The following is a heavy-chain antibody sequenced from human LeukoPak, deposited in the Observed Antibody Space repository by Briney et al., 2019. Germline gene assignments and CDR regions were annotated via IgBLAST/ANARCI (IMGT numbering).Heavy chain of an antibody. CDR2: ISGSGDVT. Sequence: PGGSLRLSCAVSGFTFSSHGMSWLRQAPGEEPEWVSAISGSGDVTYYADSVKGRFTISRDNSKNTLYLQMGSLSAGDMALYYCAKHHPSSRGHDFWGQGTLVTVSS. D-gene: IGHD6-6*01. V-gene: IGHV3-23*01. J-gene: IGHJ4*02. CDR1: GFTFSSHG. CDR3: AKHHPSSRGHDF.